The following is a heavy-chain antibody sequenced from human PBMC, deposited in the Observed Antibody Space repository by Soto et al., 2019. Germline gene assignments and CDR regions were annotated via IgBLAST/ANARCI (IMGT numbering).Heavy chain of an antibody. V-gene: IGHV6-1*01. CDR3: AREFRSGDIFFDY. CDR2: TYYRSRWSIWYY. D-gene: IGHD3-3*01. CDR1: GDSVSNNIAA. Sequence: SQTLSLTCAISGDSVSNNIAAWTWFRQSPSRGLEWLGRTYYRSRWSIWYYDYSVSVKSRITISPDTSKNQFSLQLNSVTPEDTAVYYCAREFRSGDIFFDYWGQGTLLTVSS. J-gene: IGHJ4*02.